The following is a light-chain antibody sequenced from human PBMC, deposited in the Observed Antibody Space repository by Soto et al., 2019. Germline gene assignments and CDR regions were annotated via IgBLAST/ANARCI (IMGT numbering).Light chain of an antibody. CDR3: CSSKV. Sequence: QSVLTQPASVSGSPGQSITIPCTGTSSDVGSYNLVSWYQQHPGKAPKLMIYEGSKRPSGVSNRFSGSKSGNTASLTISGLQAEDEADYYCCSSKVFGTGTKLTVL. V-gene: IGLV2-23*01. CDR1: SSDVGSYNL. CDR2: EGS. J-gene: IGLJ1*01.